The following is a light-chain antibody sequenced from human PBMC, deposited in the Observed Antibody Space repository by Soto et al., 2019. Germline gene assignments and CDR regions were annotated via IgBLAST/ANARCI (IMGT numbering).Light chain of an antibody. J-gene: IGKJ1*01. Sequence: EIVLTQSPGTLSLSPGERAALSCRASQSVSSTYLAWYQQKPGQAPRLLIFGASSRATGIPDRFSGSGSGTDFSLTISRLEREGFAVYYCQQDGRSPLMFGQGTKVEIK. CDR2: GAS. CDR1: QSVSSTY. CDR3: QQDGRSPLM. V-gene: IGKV3-20*01.